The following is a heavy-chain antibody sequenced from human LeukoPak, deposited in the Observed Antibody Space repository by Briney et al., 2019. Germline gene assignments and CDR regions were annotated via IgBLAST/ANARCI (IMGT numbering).Heavy chain of an antibody. J-gene: IGHJ4*02. Sequence: ASVKVSCKASGYTFTGYYMHWVRQAPGQGLEWMGWINPNSGGTNYAQKFQGRVTMTRDTSISTAYMELSRLRSDDTAVYYCARDPVDYYDSSGYYYSDYWGQGTLVTVSS. V-gene: IGHV1-2*02. D-gene: IGHD3-22*01. CDR1: GYTFTGYY. CDR2: INPNSGGT. CDR3: ARDPVDYYDSSGYYYSDY.